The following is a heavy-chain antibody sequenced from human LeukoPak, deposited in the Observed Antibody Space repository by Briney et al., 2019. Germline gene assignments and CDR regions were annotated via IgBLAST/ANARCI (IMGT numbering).Heavy chain of an antibody. J-gene: IGHJ3*02. CDR1: GFTFSDYY. V-gene: IGHV3-11*04. Sequence: GGSLRLSCAASGFTFSDYYMSWIRQAPGKGLEWVSYISSSGSTIYYADSVKGRFTISRDNAENSMYLQMNSLRAEDTAVYYCASASIAAAGGDAFDIWGQGTMVTVSS. D-gene: IGHD6-13*01. CDR3: ASASIAAAGGDAFDI. CDR2: ISSSGSTI.